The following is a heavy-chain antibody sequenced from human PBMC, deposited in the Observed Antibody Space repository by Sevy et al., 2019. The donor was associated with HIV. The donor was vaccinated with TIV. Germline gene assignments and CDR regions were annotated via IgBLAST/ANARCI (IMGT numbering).Heavy chain of an antibody. V-gene: IGHV1-46*01. CDR1: GYTFTSYY. D-gene: IGHD3-22*01. J-gene: IGHJ4*02. CDR2: INPSGGST. CDR3: ARDHRVTNYYDSSGYFCYFDY. Sequence: ASVKVSCKASGYTFTSYYMHWVRQAPGQGPEWMGIINPSGGSTSYAQKFQGRVTMTRDTSTSTVYMELSSLRSEDTAVYYCARDHRVTNYYDSSGYFCYFDYWGQGTLVTVSS.